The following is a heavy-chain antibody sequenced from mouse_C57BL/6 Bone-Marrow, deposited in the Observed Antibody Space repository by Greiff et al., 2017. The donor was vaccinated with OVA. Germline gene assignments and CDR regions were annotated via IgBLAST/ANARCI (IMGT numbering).Heavy chain of an antibody. CDR3: APTVVATDYAMDY. CDR2: LYPGDGDT. Sequence: QVQLQQSGPELVKPGASVKISCKASGYAFSSSWMNWVKQRPGKGLEWIGRLYPGDGDTNYNGKFKGKATLTADKSSSTAYMQLSSLTSEDSAVYFCAPTVVATDYAMDYWGQGTSVTVSS. CDR1: GYAFSSSW. V-gene: IGHV1-82*01. J-gene: IGHJ4*01. D-gene: IGHD1-1*01.